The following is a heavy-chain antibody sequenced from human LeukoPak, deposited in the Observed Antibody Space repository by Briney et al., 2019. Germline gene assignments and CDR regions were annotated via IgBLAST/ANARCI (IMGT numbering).Heavy chain of an antibody. J-gene: IGHJ4*02. CDR2: IYYSGST. D-gene: IGHD5-24*01. CDR1: GYSISSGYY. V-gene: IGHV4-61*01. CDR3: AREDGRDGYNYVAY. Sequence: SETLSLTCTVSGYSISSGYYWSWIRQPPGKGLEWIGYIYYSGSTNYNPSLKSRVTIPVDTSKNQFTLKLSSVTAADTAVYYCAREDGRDGYNYVAYWGQGTLVTVSS.